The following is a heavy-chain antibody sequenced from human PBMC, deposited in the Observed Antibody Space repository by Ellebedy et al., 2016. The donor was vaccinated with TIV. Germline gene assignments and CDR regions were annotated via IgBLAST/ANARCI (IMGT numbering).Heavy chain of an antibody. Sequence: GESLKISCAASGLTFSRYGMHWIRQAQDKGLEWVAVIWYDGSIKYLADSVKGRFTISRDNFNNTLYLQMNSLRADDTAVYWCASWDFDYWGQGTLVTVSS. D-gene: IGHD7-27*01. V-gene: IGHV3-33*01. J-gene: IGHJ4*02. CDR2: IWYDGSIK. CDR1: GLTFSRYG. CDR3: ASWDFDY.